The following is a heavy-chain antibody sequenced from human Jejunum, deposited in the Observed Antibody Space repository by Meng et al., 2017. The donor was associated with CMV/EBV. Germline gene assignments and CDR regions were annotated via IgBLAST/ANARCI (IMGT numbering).Heavy chain of an antibody. CDR1: SGSA. J-gene: IGHJ6*02. V-gene: IGHV3-30*04. CDR2: ISYDGSNK. D-gene: IGHD3-3*01. Sequence: SGSAVHWVRQAPGKGLEWVAVISYDGSNKYYADSVKGRFTLSRDNSKSTLYLQMNSLTAEDTALYYCAREDWSGYYSYSLGGLDVWGQGTTVTVSS. CDR3: AREDWSGYYSYSLGGLDV.